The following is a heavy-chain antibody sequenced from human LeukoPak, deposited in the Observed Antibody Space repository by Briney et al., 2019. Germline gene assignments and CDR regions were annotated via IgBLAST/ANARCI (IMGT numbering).Heavy chain of an antibody. D-gene: IGHD1-26*01. CDR1: GFTFSSYS. CDR3: ARGEWELLGGMDV. Sequence: GGSLRPSCAASGFTFSSYSMNWVRQAPGKGLEWVSSISSSSSYIYYADSVKGRFTISRDNAKNSLYLQMNSLRAEDTAVCYCARGEWELLGGMDVWGQGTTVTVSS. CDR2: ISSSSSYI. V-gene: IGHV3-21*01. J-gene: IGHJ6*02.